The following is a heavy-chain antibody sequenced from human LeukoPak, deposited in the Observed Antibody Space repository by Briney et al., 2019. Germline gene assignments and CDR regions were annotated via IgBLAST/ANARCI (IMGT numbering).Heavy chain of an antibody. CDR1: GFTFSSYS. V-gene: IGHV3-21*04. D-gene: IGHD2-15*01. J-gene: IGHJ4*02. CDR3: AKDRLEGSDFDY. Sequence: GGSLRLSCAASGFTFSSYSMNWVRQAPGKGLEWVSSISSSSSYIYYADSVKGRFTISRDNAKNSLYLQMNSLRAEDTAVYYCAKDRLEGSDFDYWGQGTLVTVSS. CDR2: ISSSSSYI.